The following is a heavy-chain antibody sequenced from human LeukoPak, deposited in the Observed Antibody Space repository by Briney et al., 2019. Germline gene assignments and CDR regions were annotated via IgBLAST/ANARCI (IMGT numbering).Heavy chain of an antibody. D-gene: IGHD4-17*01. V-gene: IGHV3-23*01. Sequence: GGSPRLSCAASGFIFSTYAMTWVRQAPGKGLEWVSSSGSTIDYSDSVKGRFTISRDNSKNTLYLQMNSLSAEDTAVYYCTRDSSYGDYSTAFDYWSQGALVTVSS. J-gene: IGHJ4*02. CDR1: GFIFSTYA. CDR3: TRDSSYGDYSTAFDY. CDR2: SGSTI.